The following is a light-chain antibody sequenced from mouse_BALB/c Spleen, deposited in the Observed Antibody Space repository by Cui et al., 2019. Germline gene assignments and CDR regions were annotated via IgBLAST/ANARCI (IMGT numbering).Light chain of an antibody. J-gene: IGKJ1*01. CDR1: KSISKY. CDR2: SGS. Sequence: DVQITQSPSYLAASPGETITINCRASKSISKYLAWYQEKPGKTNKLLIYSGSTLQSGIPSRFSGSGSGTDFTLTISSLEPEDFARYYCQQHNEYPWTFGGGTKLEIK. CDR3: QQHNEYPWT. V-gene: IGKV16-104*01.